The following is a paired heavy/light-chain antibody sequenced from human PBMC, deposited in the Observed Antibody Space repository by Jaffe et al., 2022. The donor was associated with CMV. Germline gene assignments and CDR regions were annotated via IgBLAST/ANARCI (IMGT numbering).Light chain of an antibody. V-gene: IGKV6-21*02. J-gene: IGKJ5*01. Sequence: EIVLTQSPDFQSVTPKEKVTITCRASQTIGISLHWYQQKPGQSPKLLIKYASQSISGVPSRFSGSGSGTDFTLTINSLEAEDAATYYCHQSSGFPITFGQGTRLDIK. CDR3: HQSSGFPIT. CDR2: YAS. CDR1: QTIGIS.
Heavy chain of an antibody. CDR3: ARGSSLAFDK. CDR1: GFNVNTVY. J-gene: IGHJ3*02. D-gene: IGHD6-6*01. CDR2: IYTGGGT. V-gene: IGHV3-66*01. Sequence: EVQVVESGGGLVQPGGSLRLSCAASGFNVNTVYMSWVRQAPGKGLEWVSVIYTGGGTYYADSVKDRFTISRDTSKNTLYLQLKNLRAEDTAVYYCARGSSLAFDKWGQGTKVSVSS.